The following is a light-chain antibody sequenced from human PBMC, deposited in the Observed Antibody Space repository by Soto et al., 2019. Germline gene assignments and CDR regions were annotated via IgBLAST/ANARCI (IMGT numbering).Light chain of an antibody. J-gene: IGLJ7*01. CDR2: DSN. Sequence: QSVLTQPPSVSAAPGQKVTISCSGSSSNIGNNYVSWYRQLPGTAPKLLIYDSNKRPSGIPDRFSASKSGTSATLDITGLQTGDEADYYCGTWDSSLSAGIFGGRTQLTVL. CDR3: GTWDSSLSAGI. CDR1: SSNIGNNY. V-gene: IGLV1-51*01.